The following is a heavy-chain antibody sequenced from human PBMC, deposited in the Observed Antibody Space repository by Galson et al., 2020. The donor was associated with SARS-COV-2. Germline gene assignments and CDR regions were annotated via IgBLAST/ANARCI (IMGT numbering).Heavy chain of an antibody. J-gene: IGHJ4*02. D-gene: IGHD2-8*01. V-gene: IGHV1-18*01. CDR3: ARAPANYLPSRYFDV. CDR1: GYTFTTYG. CDR2: ISAYNGNT. Sequence: ASVKVSCKASGYTFTTYGITWVRQAPGQGLEWMGWISAYNGNTNYAQKLQGRVTMTTDTSTSTAYMELRSLRSDDTAVYYCARAPANYLPSRYFDVWGQGTLVTVPS.